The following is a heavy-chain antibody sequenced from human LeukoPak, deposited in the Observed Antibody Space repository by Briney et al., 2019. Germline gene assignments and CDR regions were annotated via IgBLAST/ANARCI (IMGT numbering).Heavy chain of an antibody. CDR3: ARDRYYDSSGYWPL. J-gene: IGHJ4*02. CDR1: GGTFSSYA. CDR2: IIPIFGTA. D-gene: IGHD3-22*01. V-gene: IGHV1-69*01. Sequence: SVKLSCKASGGTFSSYAISWVRQAPGQGLEWIGGIIPIFGTANYAQKFQGRVTITADESTSTAYMELSSLRSEDTAVYYCARDRYYDSSGYWPLWGQGTLVTVSS.